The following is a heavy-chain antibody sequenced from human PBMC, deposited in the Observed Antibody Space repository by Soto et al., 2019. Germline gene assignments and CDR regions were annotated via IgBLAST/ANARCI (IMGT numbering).Heavy chain of an antibody. CDR1: GGSISSGGYY. J-gene: IGHJ5*02. D-gene: IGHD3-9*01. CDR2: IYYSGST. Sequence: PSETLSLTCTVSGGSISSGGYYWSWIRQHPGKGLEWIGYIYYSGSTYYNPSLKSRVTISVDTSKNQFSLKLSSVTAADTAVYYCARASYDILTGYWFDPWGQGTLVTVSS. CDR3: ARASYDILTGYWFDP. V-gene: IGHV4-31*03.